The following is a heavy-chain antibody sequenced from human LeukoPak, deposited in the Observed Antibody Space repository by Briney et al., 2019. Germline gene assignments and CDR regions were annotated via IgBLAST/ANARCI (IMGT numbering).Heavy chain of an antibody. J-gene: IGHJ6*04. D-gene: IGHD3-10*02. CDR2: IHWNSGST. CDR1: GFTFSSYS. Sequence: GGSLRLSCAASGFTFSSYSMNWVRQAPGKGLEWVSRIHWNSGSTRYADSVKGRFTISRDNAKNSLYLQMNSLRAEDTAVYYCAELGITMIGGVWGKGTTVTISS. CDR3: AELGITMIGGV. V-gene: IGHV3-20*04.